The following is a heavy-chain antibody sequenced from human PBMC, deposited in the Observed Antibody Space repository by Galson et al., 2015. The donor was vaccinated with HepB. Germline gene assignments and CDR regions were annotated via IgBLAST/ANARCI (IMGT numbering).Heavy chain of an antibody. CDR1: GFTFSSYA. V-gene: IGHV3-30*04. CDR3: AREASVTTVFDY. D-gene: IGHD4-17*01. CDR2: ISYDGSNK. J-gene: IGHJ4*02. Sequence: SLRLSCAASGFTFSSYAMHWVRRAPGKGLEWVAVISYDGSNKYYADSVKGRFTISRDNSKNTLYLQMNSLRAEDTAVYYCAREASVTTVFDYWGQGTLVTVSS.